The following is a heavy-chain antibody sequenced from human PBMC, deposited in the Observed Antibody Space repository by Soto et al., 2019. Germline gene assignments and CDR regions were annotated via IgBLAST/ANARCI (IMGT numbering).Heavy chain of an antibody. Sequence: QVQLVQSGAEVKKPGSSVKVSCKASCVSFSSYAISWVRQAPVQGLEWMGGIIPIFGTATYAQKFQGRVTIIADKSTSTAYMELSRLRSEDTAVYYCVRAGPAACNHAFDIWGKGKLVTVSS. CDR3: VRAGPAACNHAFDI. CDR2: IIPIFGTA. CDR1: CVSFSSYA. V-gene: IGHV1-69*06. J-gene: IGHJ3*02. D-gene: IGHD6-25*01.